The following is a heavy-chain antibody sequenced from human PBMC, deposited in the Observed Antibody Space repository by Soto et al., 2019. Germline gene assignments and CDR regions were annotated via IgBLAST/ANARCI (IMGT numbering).Heavy chain of an antibody. J-gene: IGHJ4*02. V-gene: IGHV3-33*01. Sequence: GGSLRLSCAASGFTFCSYGMHWVRQAPGKGLEWVAVIWYDGSNKYYADSVKGRFTISRDNSKNTLYPQMNSLRAEDTAVYYCARGEIVGATTDFDYWGQGTLLTVSS. CDR2: IWYDGSNK. CDR1: GFTFCSYG. CDR3: ARGEIVGATTDFDY. D-gene: IGHD1-26*01.